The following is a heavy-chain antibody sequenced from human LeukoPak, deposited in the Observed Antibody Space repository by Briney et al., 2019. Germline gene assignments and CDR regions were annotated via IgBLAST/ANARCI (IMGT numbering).Heavy chain of an antibody. CDR2: IWYDGSNK. D-gene: IGHD3-10*01. CDR1: GFTFSNYG. Sequence: GGSLRLSCAASGFTFSNYGMHWVRQAPGKGLEWVAVIWYDGSNKYYGDSVKGRFTISRDNSKNTLYLQMNSLRAEDTAVYYCARSYGHSIDYWGQGTLVTVSS. V-gene: IGHV3-33*08. CDR3: ARSYGHSIDY. J-gene: IGHJ4*02.